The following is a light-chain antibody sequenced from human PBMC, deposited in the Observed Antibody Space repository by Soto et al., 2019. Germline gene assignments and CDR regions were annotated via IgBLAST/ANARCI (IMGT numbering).Light chain of an antibody. J-gene: IGKJ4*01. CDR1: QSISSW. V-gene: IGKV1-5*01. Sequence: DIQMTQSPSTLSASVGDRVTITCRASQSISSWLAWYQQKPGKAPKLLIHEASRLESGVPSRFSGSESGTEFTLTISGLHPEDFATYYCQQYTNFPLTFGGGTRVDIK. CDR3: QQYTNFPLT. CDR2: EAS.